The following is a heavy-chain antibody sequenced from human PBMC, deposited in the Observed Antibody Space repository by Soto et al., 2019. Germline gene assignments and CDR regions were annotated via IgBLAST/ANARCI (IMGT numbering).Heavy chain of an antibody. D-gene: IGHD6-13*01. CDR3: ARDTGIAEAGTYVDY. Sequence: QVQLVESGGGVVQPGRSLRLSCAASGFTFSSYGMHWVRQAPGKGLEWVAVIWYDGSNKYYADSVKGRFTISRDNSKNTLYLQMNSLRAEDTAVYYCARDTGIAEAGTYVDYWGQGTLVTVSS. CDR1: GFTFSSYG. CDR2: IWYDGSNK. V-gene: IGHV3-33*01. J-gene: IGHJ4*02.